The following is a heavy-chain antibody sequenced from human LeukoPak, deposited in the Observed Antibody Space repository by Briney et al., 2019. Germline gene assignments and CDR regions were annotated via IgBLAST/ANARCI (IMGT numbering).Heavy chain of an antibody. V-gene: IGHV1-18*01. CDR3: ARGMVATFDY. Sequence: ASVKVSCKASGYTFTRYCISWVRQTPGQGLEWMGWISAYNGNTNYAQKLQGRVTMTTDTSTSTAYMELRSLRTDDTAVYYWARGMVATFDYWGQGTLVTASS. CDR1: GYTFTRYC. J-gene: IGHJ4*02. CDR2: ISAYNGNT. D-gene: IGHD5-12*01.